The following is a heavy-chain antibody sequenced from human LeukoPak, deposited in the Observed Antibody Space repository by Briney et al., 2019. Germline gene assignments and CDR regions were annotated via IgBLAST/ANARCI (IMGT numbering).Heavy chain of an antibody. Sequence: GGSLRLSCAASGFTFSSYAMHWVRQAPGKGLEWVAVISYDGSNKYYADSVKGRFTISRDNSKNTLYLQMNSLRAEDTAVYYCAMYGSALFDYWGQGTLVTVSS. CDR3: AMYGSALFDY. CDR2: ISYDGSNK. D-gene: IGHD3-10*01. J-gene: IGHJ4*02. V-gene: IGHV3-30*04. CDR1: GFTFSSYA.